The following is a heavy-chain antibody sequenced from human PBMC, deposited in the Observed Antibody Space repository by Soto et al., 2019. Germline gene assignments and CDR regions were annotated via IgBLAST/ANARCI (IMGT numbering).Heavy chain of an antibody. D-gene: IGHD5-12*01. CDR2: IYYSGST. Sequence: SETLSLTCTVSGVSISSYYWGWIRQPPGKGLEWIGSIYYSGSTYYNPSLKSRVTISVDTSKNQFSLKLSSVTAADTAVYYCARLLRHNYYGMDVWGQGTTVTVSS. CDR1: GVSISSYY. J-gene: IGHJ6*02. V-gene: IGHV4-39*01. CDR3: ARLLRHNYYGMDV.